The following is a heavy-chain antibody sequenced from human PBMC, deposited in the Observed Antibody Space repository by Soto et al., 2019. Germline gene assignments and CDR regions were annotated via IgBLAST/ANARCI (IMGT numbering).Heavy chain of an antibody. CDR3: ARHNYGSGSTYFDY. Sequence: SETLSLTCTVSGDFLSSYYWSWIRQSPVKGLEWIGYIYYSGVTNYNASLKSRVTISADTSKNQFSLKLNSMTAADTAVYYCARHNYGSGSTYFDYWGQGTLVTVSS. V-gene: IGHV4-59*08. D-gene: IGHD3-10*01. CDR1: GDFLSSYY. J-gene: IGHJ4*02. CDR2: IYYSGVT.